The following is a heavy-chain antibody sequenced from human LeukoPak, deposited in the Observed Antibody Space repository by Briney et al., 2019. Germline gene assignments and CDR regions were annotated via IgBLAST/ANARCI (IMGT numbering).Heavy chain of an antibody. CDR1: GFTFSSYG. D-gene: IGHD3-16*02. CDR3: AKGGFMITFGGVIVD. CDR2: ISYDGSNK. Sequence: GGSLRLSCEASGFTFSSYGMHWVRQAPGKGLEWVAVISYDGSNKYYADSVKGRFTISRDNSKNTLYLQMNSLRAEDTAVYYCAKGGFMITFGGVIVDWGQGTLVTVSS. V-gene: IGHV3-30*18. J-gene: IGHJ4*02.